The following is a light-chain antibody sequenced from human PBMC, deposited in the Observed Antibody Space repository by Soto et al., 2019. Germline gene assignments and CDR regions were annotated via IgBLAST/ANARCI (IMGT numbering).Light chain of an antibody. Sequence: DIPMTKSPSSLSASVGDRVTITCRASQDIGGWLAWYQQKPEKPPKSLIYTASSLQSGVPSRFSGSGSVTDFTLTSISLQPEDFATYYCQQYKSFPLSFGGGTKVDIK. J-gene: IGKJ4*01. CDR3: QQYKSFPLS. CDR1: QDIGGW. CDR2: TAS. V-gene: IGKV1D-16*01.